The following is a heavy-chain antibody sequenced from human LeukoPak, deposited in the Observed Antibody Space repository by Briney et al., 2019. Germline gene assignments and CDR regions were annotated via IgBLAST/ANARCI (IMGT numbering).Heavy chain of an antibody. CDR3: ARGGLYSGSYYYYDY. Sequence: GGSLRLSCAASGFTFSSYSMNWVRQAPGKGLEWVSSISSSSSYIYYADSVKGRFTISRDNAKNSLYLQMNSLRAEDTAVYYCARGGLYSGSYYYYDYWGQGTLVTASS. CDR1: GFTFSSYS. J-gene: IGHJ4*02. CDR2: ISSSSSYI. D-gene: IGHD1-26*01. V-gene: IGHV3-21*01.